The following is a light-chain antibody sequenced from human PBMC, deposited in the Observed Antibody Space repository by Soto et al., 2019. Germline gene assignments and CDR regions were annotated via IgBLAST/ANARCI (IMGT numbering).Light chain of an antibody. V-gene: IGKV1-5*03. CDR1: QSISSW. CDR3: QQYNSRMYT. Sequence: DIQMTQSPSTRSASVGDRVTITCRASQSISSWLAWYQQKPGKAPKLLIYKASSLESGVPSRFSGSGSGTEFTLTISSLQPDDFATYYCQQYNSRMYTFGQGTKVDIK. CDR2: KAS. J-gene: IGKJ2*01.